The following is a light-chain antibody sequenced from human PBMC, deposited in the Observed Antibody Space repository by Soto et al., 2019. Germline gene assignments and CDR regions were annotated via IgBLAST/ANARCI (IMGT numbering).Light chain of an antibody. CDR3: QQSHNSPPFT. CDR2: SAS. V-gene: IGKV1-39*01. CDR1: QSISSH. J-gene: IGKJ3*01. Sequence: DIQMTQSPSSLSASVGDRVSITCRTSQSISSHLNWYQQKQGRAPKLMIYSASYLETGVPSRFSGSGSGTDFTLTISGLQPEDVATYYCQQSHNSPPFTFGPGTRVEI.